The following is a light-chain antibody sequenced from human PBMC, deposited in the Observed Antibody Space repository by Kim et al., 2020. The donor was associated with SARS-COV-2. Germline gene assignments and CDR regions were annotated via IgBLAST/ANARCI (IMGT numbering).Light chain of an antibody. CDR2: DAS. CDR3: QQYDNLPYT. J-gene: IGKJ2*01. Sequence: DIQMTQSPSSLSASVGERITITCQASQDIERSLNWFQQKPGKAPKVLISDASNLETGVPSRFSGSGSGTHFSLDVSSLQPDDVAIYYCQQYDNLPYTFGQGTKLEI. V-gene: IGKV1-33*01. CDR1: QDIERS.